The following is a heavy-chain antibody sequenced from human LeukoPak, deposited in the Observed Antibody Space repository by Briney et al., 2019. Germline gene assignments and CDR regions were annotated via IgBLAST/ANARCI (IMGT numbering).Heavy chain of an antibody. D-gene: IGHD1-26*01. CDR3: ARRESGSYYVS. CDR1: DGSISSYY. J-gene: IGHJ5*02. Sequence: SETLSLTCTVSDGSISSYYWSWIRQPPGKGLEWIGYIYYSGSTNYNPSLKSRVTISVDTSKNQFSLKLSSVTAADTAVYYCARRESGSYYVSWGQGTLVTVSS. V-gene: IGHV4-59*01. CDR2: IYYSGST.